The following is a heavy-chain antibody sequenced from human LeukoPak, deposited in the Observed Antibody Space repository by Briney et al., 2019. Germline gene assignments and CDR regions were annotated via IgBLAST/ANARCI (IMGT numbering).Heavy chain of an antibody. V-gene: IGHV5-51*01. Sequence: GESLKISCKASGYIFANYWIGWVRQMPGKGLEWMGIIYPGDSDTRYSPSFQGQVTISADKSISTAYLQWSSLKASDTAMYYCARHYYASGSYYNDYWGQGTLVTVSS. CDR2: IYPGDSDT. D-gene: IGHD3-10*01. CDR1: GYIFANYW. J-gene: IGHJ4*02. CDR3: ARHYYASGSYYNDY.